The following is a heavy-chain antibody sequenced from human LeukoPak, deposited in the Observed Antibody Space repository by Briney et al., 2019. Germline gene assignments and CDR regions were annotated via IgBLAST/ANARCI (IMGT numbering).Heavy chain of an antibody. V-gene: IGHV3-7*05. D-gene: IGHD5-12*01. CDR2: IKQDGSEK. Sequence: GGSLRLSCAASGFSFSTYWMSWVRQAPGKGLEWVANIKQDGSEKYYVDSAKGRFTISRDNSKNTLYLQMNSLRAEDTAVYYCAKASSKGGYDYHWFDPWGQGTLVTVSS. CDR3: AKASSKGGYDYHWFDP. CDR1: GFSFSTYW. J-gene: IGHJ5*02.